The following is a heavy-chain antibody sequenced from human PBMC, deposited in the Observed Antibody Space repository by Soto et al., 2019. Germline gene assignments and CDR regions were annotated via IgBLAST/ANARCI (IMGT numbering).Heavy chain of an antibody. CDR1: GFTFSSYG. D-gene: IGHD6-19*01. CDR2: IWYDGSNK. CDR3: AVAVAGPYYLDY. V-gene: IGHV3-33*01. Sequence: QVQLVESGGGVVQPGRSLRLSCAASGFTFSSYGMHWVRQAPGKGLEWVAVIWYDGSNKYYADSVKGRFTISRDNSKNTLYLQMNSLRAEDTAVYYCAVAVAGPYYLDYWGQGTLVTVSS. J-gene: IGHJ4*02.